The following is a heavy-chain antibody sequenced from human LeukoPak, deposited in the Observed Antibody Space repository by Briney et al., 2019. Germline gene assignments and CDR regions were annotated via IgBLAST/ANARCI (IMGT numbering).Heavy chain of an antibody. V-gene: IGHV3-53*01. CDR2: TYSGGST. D-gene: IGHD6-13*01. CDR3: ARDWRRVFDAFDI. CDR1: GFTVSSNY. Sequence: PGGSLRLSCAASGFTVSSNYMSWVRQAPGKGLEWVSVTYSGGSTYYADSVKGRFTISRDNSKNTLYLQMNSLRAEDAAVYYCARDWRRVFDAFDIWGQGTMVTVSS. J-gene: IGHJ3*02.